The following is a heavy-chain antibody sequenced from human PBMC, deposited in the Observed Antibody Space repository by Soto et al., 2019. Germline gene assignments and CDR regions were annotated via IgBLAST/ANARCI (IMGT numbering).Heavy chain of an antibody. CDR2: INAGNGNT. CDR1: GYTFISYA. Sequence: QVQLVQSGAEEKKPGASVKVSCKASGYTFISYAMYWVRQAPGQRLEWMGWINAGNGNTKYSQKFQGRVIITRDTSARTAYMELNSLRSEDTAVYYCARDFNYGSGDYWGQGTLVTVSS. CDR3: ARDFNYGSGDY. D-gene: IGHD3-10*01. J-gene: IGHJ4*02. V-gene: IGHV1-3*05.